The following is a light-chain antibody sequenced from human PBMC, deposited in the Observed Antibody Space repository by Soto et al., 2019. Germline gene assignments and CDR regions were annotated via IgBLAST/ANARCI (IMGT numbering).Light chain of an antibody. CDR3: GSYTSATTWV. CDR2: RVI. Sequence: QSDLTQPASVSGSPGQSITISCTGTSSDIGRYDYVSWYQQFPGKAPKLMIYRVINRPSGVSDRFSGSKSGNSASLSISGLQPEDGASLFCGSYTSATTWVFGGGTKVTVL. J-gene: IGLJ3*02. CDR1: SSDIGRYDY. V-gene: IGLV2-14*03.